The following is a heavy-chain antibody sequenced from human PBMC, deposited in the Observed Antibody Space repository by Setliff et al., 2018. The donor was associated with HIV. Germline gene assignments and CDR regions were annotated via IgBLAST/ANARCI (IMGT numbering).Heavy chain of an antibody. J-gene: IGHJ4*02. D-gene: IGHD3-9*01. CDR2: LYYGGST. CDR3: ARRGAYYDILTGYRSHYFDY. V-gene: IGHV4-39*02. Sequence: ETLSLTCTVSGDSISTSNSYWGWVRQPPGKGLEWIGSLYYGGSTYYNPSLKSRVTISVDTSKNHFSLKLSSVTAADTAVYYCARRGAYYDILTGYRSHYFDYWGQGTLVTVSS. CDR1: GDSISTSNSY.